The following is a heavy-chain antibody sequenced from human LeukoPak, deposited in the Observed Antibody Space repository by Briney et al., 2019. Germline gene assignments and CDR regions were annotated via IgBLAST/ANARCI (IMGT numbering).Heavy chain of an antibody. CDR2: IYTSGST. D-gene: IGHD4-11*01. J-gene: IGHJ6*03. Sequence: PSQTLSLTCTVSGGSISSGSYYWSWIRQPAGRGLEWIGRIYTSGSTNYNPSLKSRVTISVDTSKNQFSLKLSSVTAADTAVYYCARSHSNYVHYYYYMDVWGKGTTVTVSS. CDR3: ARSHSNYVHYYYYMDV. V-gene: IGHV4-61*02. CDR1: GGSISSGSYY.